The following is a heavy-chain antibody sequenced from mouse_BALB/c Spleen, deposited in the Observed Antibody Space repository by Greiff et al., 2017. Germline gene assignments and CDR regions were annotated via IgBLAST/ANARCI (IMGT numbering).Heavy chain of an antibody. J-gene: IGHJ4*01. CDR1: GYAFSSSW. Sequence: QVQLKESGPELVKPGASVKISCKASGYAFSSSWMNWVKQRPGQGLEWIGRIYPGDGDTNYNGKFKGKATLTADKSSSTAYMQLSSLTSVDSAVYFCARGSSGYSMDYWGQGTSVTVSS. CDR2: IYPGDGDT. D-gene: IGHD3-1*01. CDR3: ARGSSGYSMDY. V-gene: IGHV1-82*01.